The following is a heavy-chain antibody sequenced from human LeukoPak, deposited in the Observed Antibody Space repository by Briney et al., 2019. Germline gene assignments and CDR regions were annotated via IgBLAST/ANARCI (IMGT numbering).Heavy chain of an antibody. D-gene: IGHD4-23*01. CDR2: IWYDGSNK. V-gene: IGHV3-33*01. Sequence: PGGSLRLSCAASGFTFSSYGMHWVRQAPGKGLEWVAVIWYDGSNKYYADSVKGRFTISRDNSKNTLYLQMNSLRAEDTAVYYCARDYGGDAGLDSWGQGTLVTVSS. CDR3: ARDYGGDAGLDS. J-gene: IGHJ4*02. CDR1: GFTFSSYG.